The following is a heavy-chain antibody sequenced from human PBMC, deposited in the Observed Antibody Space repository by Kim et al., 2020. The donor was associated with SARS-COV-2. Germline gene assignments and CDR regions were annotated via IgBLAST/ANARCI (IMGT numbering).Heavy chain of an antibody. V-gene: IGHV1-46*01. CDR3: ARELVVAATIYYYYYYGMDV. CDR2: INPSGGST. CDR1: GYTFTSYY. D-gene: IGHD2-15*01. Sequence: ASVKVSCKASGYTFTSYYMHWVRQAPGQGLEWMGIINPSGGSTSYAQKFQGRVTMTRDTSTSTVYMELSSLRSEDTAVYYCARELVVAATIYYYYYYGMDVWGQGTTVTVSS. J-gene: IGHJ6*02.